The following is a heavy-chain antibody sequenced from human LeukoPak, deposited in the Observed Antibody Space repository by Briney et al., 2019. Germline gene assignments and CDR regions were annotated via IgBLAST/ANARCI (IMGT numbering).Heavy chain of an antibody. CDR3: ARRLTMVRGIISFAYFDY. J-gene: IGHJ4*02. CDR2: IYYSGST. V-gene: IGHV4-39*01. D-gene: IGHD3-10*01. Sequence: SETLSLTCTVSGGSISSSSFYWGWIRQPPGKGLEGIGRIYYSGSTYYNPSLKSRVTISVDTSKNQFSLKLSSVTAADTAVYYCARRLTMVRGIISFAYFDYWGQGTLVTVSS. CDR1: GGSISSSSFY.